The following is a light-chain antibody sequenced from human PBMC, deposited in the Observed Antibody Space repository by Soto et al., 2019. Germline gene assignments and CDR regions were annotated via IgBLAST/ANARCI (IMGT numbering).Light chain of an antibody. J-gene: IGLJ2*01. V-gene: IGLV6-57*04. CDR2: EDN. CDR3: QSYDSSTPHVV. CDR1: SGSIASNY. Sequence: NFMLTQPHSVSESPGKTVTIPCTRSSGSIASNYVQWYQQRPGSAPTTVIYEDNQRPSGVPDRFSGSIDSSSNSASLTISGLKTEDEADYYCQSYDSSTPHVVFGGGTQLTVL.